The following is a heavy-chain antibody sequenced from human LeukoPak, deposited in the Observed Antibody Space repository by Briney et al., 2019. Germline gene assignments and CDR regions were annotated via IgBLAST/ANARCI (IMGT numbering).Heavy chain of an antibody. CDR1: GGSISSGGYY. Sequence: SETLSLTCTVSGGSISSGGYYWSWIRQHPGKGLEWIGYIYYSGSTYYNPSLKSRVTISVDTSKNQFSLKLSSVTAADTAVYYCARDLGYCSSTSCYGYYYYGMDVWGQGTTVTVSS. CDR3: ARDLGYCSSTSCYGYYYYGMDV. V-gene: IGHV4-31*03. D-gene: IGHD2-2*01. J-gene: IGHJ6*02. CDR2: IYYSGST.